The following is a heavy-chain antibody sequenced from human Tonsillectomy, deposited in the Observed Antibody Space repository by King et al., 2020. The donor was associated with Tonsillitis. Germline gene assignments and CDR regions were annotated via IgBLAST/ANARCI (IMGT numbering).Heavy chain of an antibody. CDR2: IYNSGST. J-gene: IGHJ4*02. CDR1: GGSINSYY. D-gene: IGHD2-15*01. V-gene: IGHV4-59*01. Sequence: VQLQESGPGLVKPSETLSLTCTVSGGSINSYYWSWIRQPPGKGLEWIGYIYNSGSTHYNASLKSRVTISADTSKNLFSLKLSSVTAAETAVYYCARITPGYCSGGTCQSSSFFDNWGQGTLVTVSS. CDR3: ARITPGYCSGGTCQSSSFFDN.